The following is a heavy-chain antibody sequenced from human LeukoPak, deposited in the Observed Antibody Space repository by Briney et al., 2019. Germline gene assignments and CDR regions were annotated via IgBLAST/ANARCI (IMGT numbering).Heavy chain of an antibody. Sequence: GESLKISCKGSGYSFTNYWIGWVRQMPRQGLEWMGIIYPGDSETIYSPSFQGQVTISADESISTAYLQWSSLKTSDTAMYYCARGAIYYERSGYYRPLDYWGQGTLVTVSS. CDR2: IYPGDSET. CDR1: GYSFTNYW. D-gene: IGHD3-22*01. CDR3: ARGAIYYERSGYYRPLDY. V-gene: IGHV5-51*01. J-gene: IGHJ4*02.